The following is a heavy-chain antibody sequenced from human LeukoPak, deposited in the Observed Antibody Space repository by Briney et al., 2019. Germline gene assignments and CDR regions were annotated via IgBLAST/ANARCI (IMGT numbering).Heavy chain of an antibody. CDR3: ARSFSSGWYFDY. CDR2: ISSSSSYI. V-gene: IGHV3-21*01. D-gene: IGHD6-19*01. CDR1: GFTFSGYS. Sequence: GGSLRLSCAASGFTFSGYSMNWVRQAPGKGLXXXSSISSSSSYIYYADSVKGRFTISRDNAKNSLYLQMNSLRAEDTAVYYCARSFSSGWYFDYWGQGTLVTVSS. J-gene: IGHJ4*02.